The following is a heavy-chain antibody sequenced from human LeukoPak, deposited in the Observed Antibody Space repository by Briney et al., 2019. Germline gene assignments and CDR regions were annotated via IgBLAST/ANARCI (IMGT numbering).Heavy chain of an antibody. CDR1: GGSISSGSYY. Sequence: PSETLSLTCTVSGGSISSGSYYWSWIRQPAGKGLEWIGRIYTSGSTNYNPSLKSRVTISVDTSKNQFSLKLSSVTAAGTAVYYCARAEHSSDWATNWFDPWGQGTLVTVSS. J-gene: IGHJ5*02. CDR2: IYTSGST. CDR3: ARAEHSSDWATNWFDP. D-gene: IGHD5-24*01. V-gene: IGHV4-61*02.